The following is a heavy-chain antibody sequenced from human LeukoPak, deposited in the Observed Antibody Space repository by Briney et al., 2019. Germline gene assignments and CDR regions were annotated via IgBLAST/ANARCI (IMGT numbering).Heavy chain of an antibody. CDR3: AKASAVTYSQLDY. J-gene: IGHJ4*02. Sequence: GGSLRLSCAVSGFTFRNYAMSWVRQAPGRGLEWVSVISDSGGSALYADSVKGRFTISRDNSKNMLYLQMNSLRVEDAAMYYCAKASAVTYSQLDYWGQGTLATVSS. V-gene: IGHV3-23*01. D-gene: IGHD2-15*01. CDR1: GFTFRNYA. CDR2: ISDSGGSA.